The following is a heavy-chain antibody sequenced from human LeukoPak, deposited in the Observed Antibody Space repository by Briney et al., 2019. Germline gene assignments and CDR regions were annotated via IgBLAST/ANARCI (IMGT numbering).Heavy chain of an antibody. D-gene: IGHD3-16*01. V-gene: IGHV4-34*01. CDR1: GWSFSGYY. Sequence: PSETLSLTCAGYGWSFSGYYWSWLRQPPGKGLEWIGEINHSESTNYNPSLKSRVTISVHTSKNQLPLKSSSVTAADTAVYYCARGLGELKGGNWFDPWGQGTLVTVSS. CDR2: INHSEST. J-gene: IGHJ5*02. CDR3: ARGLGELKGGNWFDP.